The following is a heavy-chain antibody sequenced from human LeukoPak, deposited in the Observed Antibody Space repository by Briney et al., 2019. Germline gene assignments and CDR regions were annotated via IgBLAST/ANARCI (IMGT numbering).Heavy chain of an antibody. CDR2: INSAGST. V-gene: IGHV3-23*01. J-gene: IGHJ4*02. Sequence: GGSLRLSCAASEFTFSSYAMSWVRQAPGKGLEWVSAINSAGSTYYGDSVRGRFTISRDNSKNVLYLQMNRLRAEDTALYYCAKDQNTVATAPFDYWGQGTLVTVSS. CDR1: EFTFSSYA. CDR3: AKDQNTVATAPFDY. D-gene: IGHD4-17*01.